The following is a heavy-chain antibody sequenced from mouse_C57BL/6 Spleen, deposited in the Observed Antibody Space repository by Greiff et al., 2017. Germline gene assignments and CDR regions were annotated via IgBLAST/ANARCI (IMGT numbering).Heavy chain of an antibody. CDR2: ILPGSGST. Sequence: QVQLKQSGAELMKPGASVKLSCKATGYTFTGYWIEWVKQRPGHGLEWIGEILPGSGSTTYNEKFKGKATFTADSSSNTAYMQLSSLTTEDSAIYYCATITTVVAVDYWGRGTTRTVSS. V-gene: IGHV1-9*01. D-gene: IGHD1-1*01. CDR3: ATITTVVAVDY. CDR1: GYTFTGYW. J-gene: IGHJ2*01.